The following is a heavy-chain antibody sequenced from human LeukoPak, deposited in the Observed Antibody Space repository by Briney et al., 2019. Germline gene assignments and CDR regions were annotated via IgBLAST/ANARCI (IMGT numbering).Heavy chain of an antibody. CDR1: GFAFSSYS. D-gene: IGHD4-11*01. CDR2: IISSSSYI. CDR3: GLTPYSNYVR. V-gene: IGHV3-21*01. Sequence: PGGSLRLSCAASGFAFSSYSMNWVRQAPGKGLEWVSSIISSSSYIYYADSVKGRFTISRDNAKNSLYLQMNSLRAEDTAVYYCGLTPYSNYVRWGQGTLVTVSS. J-gene: IGHJ4*02.